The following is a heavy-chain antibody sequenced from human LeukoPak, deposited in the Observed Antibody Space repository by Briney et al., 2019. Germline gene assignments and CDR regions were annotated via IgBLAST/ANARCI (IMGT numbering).Heavy chain of an antibody. CDR3: ARGRYDTSGYYLIDH. D-gene: IGHD3-22*01. CDR1: GYTFTSYG. J-gene: IGHJ4*02. CDR2: ISAYNGNT. V-gene: IGHV1-18*01. Sequence: ASVKVSCKASGYTFTSYGISWVRQAPGQGLEWMGWISAYNGNTNYAQKLQGRVTMTTDTSTSIAYMELRSLRSDDTAVHYCARGRYDTSGYYLIDHWGQGPLVTVSS.